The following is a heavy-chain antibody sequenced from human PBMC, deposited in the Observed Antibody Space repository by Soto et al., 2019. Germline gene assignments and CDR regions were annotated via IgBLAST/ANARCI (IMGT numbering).Heavy chain of an antibody. CDR3: AKDYIVVVPAPGPYYGMDV. V-gene: IGHV3-23*01. CDR1: GFTFSSYA. Sequence: GGSLRLSCAASGFTFSSYAMSWVRQAPGKGLEWVSAISGSGGSTYYADSVKGRFTISRDNSKNTLYLQMNSLRAEDTAVYYCAKDYIVVVPAPGPYYGMDVWGQGTTVTV. D-gene: IGHD2-2*01. CDR2: ISGSGGST. J-gene: IGHJ6*02.